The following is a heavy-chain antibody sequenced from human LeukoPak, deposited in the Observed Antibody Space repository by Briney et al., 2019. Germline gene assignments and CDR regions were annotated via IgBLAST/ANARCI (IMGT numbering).Heavy chain of an antibody. D-gene: IGHD3-22*01. V-gene: IGHV3-73*01. CDR2: IRSKANSYAT. CDR1: GFTFSSYG. J-gene: IGHJ4*02. CDR3: TRSHYYDSSGYDY. Sequence: PGGTLRLSCAASGFTFSSYGMSWVRQASGKGLEWVGRIRSKANSYATAYAASVKGRFTISRDDSKNTAYLQMNSLKTEDTAVYYCTRSHYYDSSGYDYWGQGTLVTVSS.